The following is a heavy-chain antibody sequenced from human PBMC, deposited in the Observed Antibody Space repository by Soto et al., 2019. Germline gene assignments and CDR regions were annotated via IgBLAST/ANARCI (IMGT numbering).Heavy chain of an antibody. CDR3: ARVGWVVVAATDNWFDP. CDR1: GYTFTSYR. D-gene: IGHD2-15*01. Sequence: ALVKVSCKASGYTFTSYRISWVRQAPGQGLEWMGWISAYNGNTNYAQKLQGRVTMTTDTSTSTAYMELRSLRSDDTAVYYCARVGWVVVAATDNWFDPWGQGTLVTVSS. V-gene: IGHV1-18*01. CDR2: ISAYNGNT. J-gene: IGHJ5*02.